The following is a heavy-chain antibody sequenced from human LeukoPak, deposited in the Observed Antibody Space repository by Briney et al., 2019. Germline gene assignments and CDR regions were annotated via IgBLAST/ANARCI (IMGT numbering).Heavy chain of an antibody. Sequence: SETLSLTCTVSGGSISSYYWSWIRQPPGKGLEWIGYIYYSGSTNYNPSLKSRVTISVDTSKNQFSLKLSSVTAADTAVYYCAGGFAEYQLPWGYYYYYGMDVWGQGTTVTVSS. CDR3: AGGFAEYQLPWGYYYYYGMDV. D-gene: IGHD2-2*01. J-gene: IGHJ6*02. CDR1: GGSISSYY. CDR2: IYYSGST. V-gene: IGHV4-59*01.